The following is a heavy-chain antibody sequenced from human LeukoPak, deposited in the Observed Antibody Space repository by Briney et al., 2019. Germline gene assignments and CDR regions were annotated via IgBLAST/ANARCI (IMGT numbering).Heavy chain of an antibody. CDR2: INPNSGGT. CDR3: ARGAVAAPRAGDY. V-gene: IGHV1-2*02. CDR1: GYTFTSYA. D-gene: IGHD6-19*01. J-gene: IGHJ4*02. Sequence: ASVKVSCKASGYTFTSYAMNWVRQAPGQGLEWMGWINPNSGGTNYAQKFQGRVTMTRDTSISTAYMELSRLRSDDTAVYYCARGAVAAPRAGDYWGQGTLVTVSS.